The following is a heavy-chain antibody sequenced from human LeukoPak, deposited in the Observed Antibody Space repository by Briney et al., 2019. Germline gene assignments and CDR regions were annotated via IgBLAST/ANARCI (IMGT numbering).Heavy chain of an antibody. CDR3: AKDRFPPRYDSRGYYYYYYGMDV. CDR2: ISGSGGST. V-gene: IGHV3-23*01. D-gene: IGHD3-22*01. CDR1: GFTFSSYA. Sequence: GGSLRLSCAASGFTFSSYAMSWVRQAPGKGLEWVSAISGSGGSTYYADSVKGRFTISRDNSKNTLYLQMNSLRAEDTAVYYCAKDRFPPRYDSRGYYYYYYGMDVWGQGTTVTVSS. J-gene: IGHJ6*02.